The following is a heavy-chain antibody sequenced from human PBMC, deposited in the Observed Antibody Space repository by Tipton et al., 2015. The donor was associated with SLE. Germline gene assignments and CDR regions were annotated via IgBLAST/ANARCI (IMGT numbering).Heavy chain of an antibody. V-gene: IGHV3-49*04. J-gene: IGHJ4*02. CDR1: GFRFGDYA. Sequence: SLRLSCTSSGFRFGDYAVSWVRQAPGKGLEWVGFVRGEAYGGTAEYAAAVKGRFTISRDDSKSIAYLQMNSLRREDTAMYYCTRDPGAAANTRLLDHWGQGTLVTVSS. CDR3: TRDPGAAANTRLLDH. CDR2: VRGEAYGGTA. D-gene: IGHD6-13*01.